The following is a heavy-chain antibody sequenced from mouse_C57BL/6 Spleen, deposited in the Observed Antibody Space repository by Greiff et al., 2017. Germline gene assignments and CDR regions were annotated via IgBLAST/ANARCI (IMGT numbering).Heavy chain of an antibody. Sequence: EVQGVESGEGLVKPGGSLKLSCAASGFTFSSYAMSWVRQTPEKRLEWVAYISSGGDYIYYADTVKGRFTISRDNARNTLYLQMSSLKSEDTAMYYCTREAIYYYGSSDAMDYWGQGTSVTVSS. CDR3: TREAIYYYGSSDAMDY. CDR2: ISSGGDYI. CDR1: GFTFSSYA. V-gene: IGHV5-9-1*02. J-gene: IGHJ4*01. D-gene: IGHD1-1*01.